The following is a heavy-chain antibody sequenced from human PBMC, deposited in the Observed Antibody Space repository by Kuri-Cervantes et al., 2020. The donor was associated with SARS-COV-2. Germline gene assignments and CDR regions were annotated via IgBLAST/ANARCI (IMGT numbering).Heavy chain of an antibody. Sequence: SVKVSCKASGGTFSSYAISWVRQAPGQGLEWMGGSIPIFGTANYAQKFQGRVTITADESTGTAYMELSSLRSEDTAVYYCARGGWGRSIAARAPEVHGDYYYYYMDVWGKGTTVTVSS. V-gene: IGHV1-69*13. CDR1: GGTFSSYA. D-gene: IGHD6-6*01. J-gene: IGHJ6*03. CDR3: ARGGWGRSIAARAPEVHGDYYYYYMDV. CDR2: SIPIFGTA.